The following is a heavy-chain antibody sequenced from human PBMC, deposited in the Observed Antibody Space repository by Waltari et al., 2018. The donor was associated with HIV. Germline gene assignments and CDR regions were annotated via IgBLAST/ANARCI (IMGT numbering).Heavy chain of an antibody. CDR2: ISSNGITA. D-gene: IGHD1-20*01. Sequence: EVRLFESGGVLVQPGGSLRLSCAASGFAFSNYAMTWVRQAPGKGLHLVSTISSNGITAYHADSVKGRFTISRDNSKNTLSLQMKSLRVEDTALYFCAKDLWDLTVIRGAFWFDPWGQGTLVTVSS. CDR1: GFAFSNYA. J-gene: IGHJ5*02. CDR3: AKDLWDLTVIRGAFWFDP. V-gene: IGHV3-23*01.